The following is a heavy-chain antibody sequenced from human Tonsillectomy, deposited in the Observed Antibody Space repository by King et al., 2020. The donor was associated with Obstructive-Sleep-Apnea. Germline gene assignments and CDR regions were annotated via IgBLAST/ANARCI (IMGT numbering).Heavy chain of an antibody. D-gene: IGHD5-18*01. CDR1: GFTFSSYA. V-gene: IGHV3-64D*06. Sequence: VQLVESGGGLVQPGGSLRLSCSASGFTFSSYAMHWVRQAPGKGLEYVSAISSIGGSTYYADSVKGRFTISRDNSKNTLYLQMSSLRAEDTAVYYCVKDTWIELWGLPTLVYWGQGTLVTVSS. CDR2: ISSIGGST. J-gene: IGHJ4*02. CDR3: VKDTWIELWGLPTLVY.